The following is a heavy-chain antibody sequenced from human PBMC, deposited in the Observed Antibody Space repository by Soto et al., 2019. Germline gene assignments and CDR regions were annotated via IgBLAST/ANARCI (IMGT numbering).Heavy chain of an antibody. CDR2: IHYSGST. V-gene: IGHV4-30-4*01. CDR1: GGSITSGDDY. Sequence: SETLSLSCTVSGGSITSGDDYWRWIRQPPGKGLEWIAYIHYSGSTYYNPSLKSRVTISVDTSKNQFSLKLSSVTAADTAVYYCARGGYTVTTRYYYGMDVWGQGTTVTVSS. D-gene: IGHD4-4*01. J-gene: IGHJ6*02. CDR3: ARGGYTVTTRYYYGMDV.